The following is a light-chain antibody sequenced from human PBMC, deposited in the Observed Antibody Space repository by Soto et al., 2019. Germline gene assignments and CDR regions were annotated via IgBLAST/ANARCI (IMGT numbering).Light chain of an antibody. V-gene: IGKV1-33*01. J-gene: IGKJ5*01. CDR1: QDISNY. CDR2: DAS. Sequence: DIQMTQPPSSLSASVGDRVTITCPASQDISNYLNWYQQKPGKAPKLLIYDASNLETGVPSRFSGSGSGTDFTFTISSLQAEDIATYYCQQYDNLPSTFGQGTRLEIK. CDR3: QQYDNLPST.